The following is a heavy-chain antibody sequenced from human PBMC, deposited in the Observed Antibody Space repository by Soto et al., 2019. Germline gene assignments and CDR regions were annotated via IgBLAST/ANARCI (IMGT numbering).Heavy chain of an antibody. J-gene: IGHJ1*01. Sequence: GGSLRLSCAACGFTFSSYEMNWVRQAPGKGLEWVSYISSSGSTIYYADSVKGRFTISRDNAKNSLYLQMNSLRAEDTAVYYCARDRRSGWYPEYFQHWGQGTLVTVSS. V-gene: IGHV3-48*03. D-gene: IGHD6-19*01. CDR1: GFTFSSYE. CDR3: ARDRRSGWYPEYFQH. CDR2: ISSSGSTI.